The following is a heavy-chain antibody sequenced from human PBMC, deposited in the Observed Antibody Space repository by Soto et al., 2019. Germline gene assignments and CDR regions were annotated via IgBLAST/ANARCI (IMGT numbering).Heavy chain of an antibody. J-gene: IGHJ4*02. CDR2: IKSTKDGGAR. D-gene: IGHD1-1*01. CDR1: GLMFSSAW. CDR3: VEGWNDF. V-gene: IGHV3-15*01. Sequence: EVQVVESGGDLVEPGGSLRLSCVTSGLMFSSAWMSWVRQAPGKGLEWVARIKSTKDGGARDYAAPVNGRFSISRDDSKSTVYLQMNSLRAEDTALYYCVEGWNDFWGQGTLVTVSS.